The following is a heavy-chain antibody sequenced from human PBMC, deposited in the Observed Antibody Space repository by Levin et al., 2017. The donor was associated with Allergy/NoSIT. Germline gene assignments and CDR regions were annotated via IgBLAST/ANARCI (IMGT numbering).Heavy chain of an antibody. J-gene: IGHJ5*02. CDR3: ARALLDYVGEVMVEQNNCVDP. V-gene: IGHV3-33*08. Sequence: PGGSLRLSCAVSGFTFRSYGMHWVRQAPGKGLEWVAVIRYDGSNKDYADSVKGRFTISRDNSKNTLFLQMNSLRVEDTAVYYCARALLDYVGEVMVEQNNCVDPRGQGTLVTVSS. CDR2: IRYDGSNK. D-gene: IGHD3-16*01. CDR1: GFTFRSYG.